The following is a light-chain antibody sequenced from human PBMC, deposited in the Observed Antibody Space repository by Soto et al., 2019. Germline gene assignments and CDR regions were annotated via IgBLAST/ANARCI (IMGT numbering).Light chain of an antibody. CDR1: QSVSSN. J-gene: IGKJ1*01. CDR3: QQSDKWPQT. V-gene: IGKV3-15*01. CDR2: GAS. Sequence: EIVITQSPATLSVSPGERSALSCGASQSVSSNLAWYQQKAGQAPRLLMYGASTRAIGIPGRFSGSGSGTEFTLTISSLQSEDLAVYYCQQSDKWPQTFGQGTKVDIK.